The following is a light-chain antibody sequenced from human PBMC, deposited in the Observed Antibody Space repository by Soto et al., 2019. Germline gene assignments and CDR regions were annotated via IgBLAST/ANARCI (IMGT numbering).Light chain of an antibody. CDR1: QSVTYH. J-gene: IGKJ5*01. CDR3: QQRAGSST. V-gene: IGKV3-11*01. Sequence: EIVLTQSPVTLSLSPGERATLSCRASQSVTYHLAWYQQKPGQAPRLLLYDASRRATGIPARFSGSGSGTDFTLTLSSLEPEDFAVYYCQQRAGSSTFGQGTRLEIK. CDR2: DAS.